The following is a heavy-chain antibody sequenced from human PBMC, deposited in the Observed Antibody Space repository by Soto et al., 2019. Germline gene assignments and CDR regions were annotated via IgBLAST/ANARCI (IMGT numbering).Heavy chain of an antibody. CDR1: GYTFTSYA. D-gene: IGHD3-22*01. V-gene: IGHV1-3*01. CDR2: INAGNGNT. Sequence: ASMKVSCKASGYTFTSYAMHWVRQAPGQRLEWMGWINAGNGNTKYSQKFQGRVTITRDTSASTAYMELSSLRSEDTAVYYCARDSSGLLLFDYWGQGTLVTVSS. CDR3: ARDSSGLLLFDY. J-gene: IGHJ4*02.